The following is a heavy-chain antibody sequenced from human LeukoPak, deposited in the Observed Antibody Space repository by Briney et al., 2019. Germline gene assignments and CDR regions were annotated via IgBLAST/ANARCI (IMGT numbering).Heavy chain of an antibody. CDR1: GFTFSSYA. D-gene: IGHD3-3*01. J-gene: IGHJ6*02. Sequence: GRSLRLSCAASGFTFSSYATHWVRQAPGKGLEWVAVISYDGSNKYYADSVKGRFTISRDNSKNTLYLQMNSLRAEDTAVYYCARDSTYYDFWSGYSPAGMDVWGQGTTVTVSS. V-gene: IGHV3-30-3*01. CDR2: ISYDGSNK. CDR3: ARDSTYYDFWSGYSPAGMDV.